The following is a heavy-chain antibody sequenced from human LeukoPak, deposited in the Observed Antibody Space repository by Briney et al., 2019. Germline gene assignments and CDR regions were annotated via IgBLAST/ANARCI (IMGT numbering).Heavy chain of an antibody. CDR2: ISSSSSYI. CDR3: ARSRGGYYTRDHWFDP. J-gene: IGHJ5*02. D-gene: IGHD2-21*01. CDR1: GFTFSHYY. Sequence: GGALRLSCAASGFTFSHYYMSWVRQAPGKGLGWVSSISSSSSYIYYADSVKGRFTISRDNSKNTLYLQMNSLRAEATAVYYCARSRGGYYTRDHWFDPWGQGTLVTVSS. V-gene: IGHV3-21*01.